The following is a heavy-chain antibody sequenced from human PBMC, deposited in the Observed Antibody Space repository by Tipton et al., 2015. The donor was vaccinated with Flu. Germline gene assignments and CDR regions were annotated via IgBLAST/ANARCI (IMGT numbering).Heavy chain of an antibody. V-gene: IGHV4-61*02. CDR1: GGSISSGSYY. J-gene: IGHJ4*02. Sequence: LRLSCTVSGGSISSGSYYWSWIRQPAGKGLEWIGRIYTSGSPNYNSSLKSRVTISVDTSKNQFSLKLSSVTAADTAVYYCARGGDGYNPIDYWGQGTLVTVSS. D-gene: IGHD5-24*01. CDR2: IYTSGSP. CDR3: ARGGDGYNPIDY.